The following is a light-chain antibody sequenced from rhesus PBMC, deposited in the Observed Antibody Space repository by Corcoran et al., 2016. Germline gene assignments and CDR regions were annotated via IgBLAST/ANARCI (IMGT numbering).Light chain of an antibody. V-gene: IGLV2-23*01. CDR2: DVS. J-gene: IGLJ1*01. CDR3: SSYAGSNTYI. Sequence: QAALTQPPSVSGSPGQSVTISCTGTNSDIGGYNYVSWYQQHPGKAPKLMIYDVSQRPSGVSDRFSGSKSGNTASLTISGLQAEDEADYYCSSYAGSNTYIFGVGTRLTVL. CDR1: NSDIGGYNY.